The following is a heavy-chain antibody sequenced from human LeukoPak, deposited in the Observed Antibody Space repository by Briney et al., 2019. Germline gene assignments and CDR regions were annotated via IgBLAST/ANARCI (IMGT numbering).Heavy chain of an antibody. D-gene: IGHD1-1*01. CDR2: FDPEDGET. CDR1: GYTLTELS. V-gene: IGHV1-24*01. J-gene: IGHJ2*01. Sequence: ASVTVSCKVSGYTLTELSMHWVRQAPGKGLEWMGGFDPEDGETIYAQKFQGRVTMTEDTSTDTAYMELSSLRSEDTAVYYCATAYTGTNLVSHWYFDLWGRGTLVTVSS. CDR3: ATAYTGTNLVSHWYFDL.